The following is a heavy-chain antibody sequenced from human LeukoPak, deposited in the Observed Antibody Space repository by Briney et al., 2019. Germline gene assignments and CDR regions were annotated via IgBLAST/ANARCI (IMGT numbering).Heavy chain of an antibody. D-gene: IGHD3-3*01. CDR1: GGTFSSSA. Sequence: GSSVKVSCKASGGTFSSSAISWVRQAPGQGREWMGRINPNSGGTNYAQKFQGRVTMTRDTSISTAYMELSRLRSDDTAVYYCASLYYDFPDAFDIWGQGAMVTVSS. V-gene: IGHV1-2*06. J-gene: IGHJ3*02. CDR2: INPNSGGT. CDR3: ASLYYDFPDAFDI.